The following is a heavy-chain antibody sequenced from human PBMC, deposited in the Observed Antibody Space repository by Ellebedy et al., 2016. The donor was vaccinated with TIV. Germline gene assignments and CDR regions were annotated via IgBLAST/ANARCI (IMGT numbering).Heavy chain of an antibody. V-gene: IGHV4-39*07. Sequence: MPSETLSLTCSVPGGSVSANNFYWGWIRQPPGKGLEWIGTINYSGTTSYNPSLKSRGSISVDTSNNQFSLNLSSVTAADTAVYYCAKARDRSLDQWGQGTLVTVSS. CDR2: INYSGTT. CDR1: GGSVSANNFY. D-gene: IGHD1-14*01. CDR3: AKARDRSLDQ. J-gene: IGHJ4*02.